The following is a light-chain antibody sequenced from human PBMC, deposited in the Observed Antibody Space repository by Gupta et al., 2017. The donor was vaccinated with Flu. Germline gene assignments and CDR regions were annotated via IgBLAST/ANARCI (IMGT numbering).Light chain of an antibody. V-gene: IGKV1-9*01. CDR3: QQFNSYPLT. Sequence: DIQVTPSPSFLSASVGDRVTITCRASQGISSYLAWYQQKPGRAPQLLIFAASTLHSGVPSRFSGSGSGTEFTLTITSLQPEDFATYNCQQFNSYPLTFGGGTKVEIK. CDR1: QGISSY. CDR2: AAS. J-gene: IGKJ4*01.